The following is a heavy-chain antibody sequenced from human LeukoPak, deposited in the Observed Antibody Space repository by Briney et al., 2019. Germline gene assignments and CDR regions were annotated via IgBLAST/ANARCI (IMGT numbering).Heavy chain of an antibody. Sequence: PGGSLRLSCAASGFTFSSYSMNWVRQAPGKGLEWVSYISSSSSTIYYADSVKGRFTISRDNAKNSLYLQMNSLRAEDTAVYYCARDECSGGSCRWVYWGQGTLVTVSS. CDR2: ISSSSSTI. J-gene: IGHJ4*02. CDR3: ARDECSGGSCRWVY. CDR1: GFTFSSYS. V-gene: IGHV3-48*01. D-gene: IGHD2-15*01.